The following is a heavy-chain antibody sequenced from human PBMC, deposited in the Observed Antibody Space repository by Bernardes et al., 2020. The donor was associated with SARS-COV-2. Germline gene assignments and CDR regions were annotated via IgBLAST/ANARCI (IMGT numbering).Heavy chain of an antibody. CDR2: INPNSGDT. J-gene: IGHJ3*02. D-gene: IGHD4-17*01. V-gene: IGHV1-2*06. CDR1: GYTFTGYY. Sequence: ASVKVSCKAFGYTFTGYYMHWVRQAPGQGLEWMGRINPNSGDTNYAQKFQGRVIMTRDTSISTAYMELSSLRFDDTAVYYCESGDYDAFDIWGQGTMVTVSP. CDR3: ESGDYDAFDI.